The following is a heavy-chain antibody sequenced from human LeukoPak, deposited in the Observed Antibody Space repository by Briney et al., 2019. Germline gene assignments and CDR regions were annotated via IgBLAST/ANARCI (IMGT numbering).Heavy chain of an antibody. Sequence: SETLSLTCAVYGGSFSGYYWSWIRQPPGKGLEWIGEINHSGSTNYNPSLKSRVTISVDTSKNQFFLKLSSVTAADTAVYYCTTGSVRNYDFWSGYYTRLDYWGQGTLVTVSS. CDR1: GGSFSGYY. CDR2: INHSGST. CDR3: TTGSVRNYDFWSGYYTRLDY. V-gene: IGHV4-34*01. D-gene: IGHD3-3*01. J-gene: IGHJ4*02.